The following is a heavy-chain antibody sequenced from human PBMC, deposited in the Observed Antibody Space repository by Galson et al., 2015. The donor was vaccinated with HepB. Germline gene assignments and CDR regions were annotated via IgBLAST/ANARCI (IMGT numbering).Heavy chain of an antibody. Sequence: SLRLSCADSGFTFSSYWMNWVRPAPGKGLELVANIKQDGRDKYSVDSVKGRFTISRDNSKNKLYLQMNSLRAEDTAVYYCAKTASSCYFGYFDYCGQGTPVTVSS. J-gene: IGHJ4*02. CDR1: GFTFSSYW. D-gene: IGHD3-22*01. CDR2: IKQDGRDK. V-gene: IGHV3-7*03. CDR3: AKTASSCYFGYFDY.